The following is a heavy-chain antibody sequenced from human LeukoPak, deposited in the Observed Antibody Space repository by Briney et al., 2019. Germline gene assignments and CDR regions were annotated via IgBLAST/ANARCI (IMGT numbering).Heavy chain of an antibody. J-gene: IGHJ4*02. D-gene: IGHD2-21*01. CDR3: ATLAESYPGSPFDY. CDR1: AYGFANYW. CDR2: IYPGECDT. V-gene: IGHV5-51*01. Sequence: GEALKSSFKGSAYGFANYWIGWVRRMPGKGGEWRGIIYPGECDTRYSASFEGEVTISADKSLSPAYLQWSSLNASDCSLYYCATLAESYPGSPFDYWGQGTLVTVSS.